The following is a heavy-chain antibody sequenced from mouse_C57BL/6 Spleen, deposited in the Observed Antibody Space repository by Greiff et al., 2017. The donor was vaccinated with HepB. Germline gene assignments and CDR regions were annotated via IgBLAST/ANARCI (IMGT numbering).Heavy chain of an antibody. J-gene: IGHJ4*01. CDR3: ARGGSSFYYAMDY. V-gene: IGHV1-69*01. CDR2: IDPSDSYT. D-gene: IGHD1-1*01. Sequence: QVQLQQPGAELVMPGASVKLSCKASGYTFTSYWMHWVNQRPGQGLEWIGEIDPSDSYTNSNQKFKGKSTLTVDKSSSTAYMQLSSLTSEDSAVYYCARGGSSFYYAMDYWGQGTSVTVSS. CDR1: GYTFTSYW.